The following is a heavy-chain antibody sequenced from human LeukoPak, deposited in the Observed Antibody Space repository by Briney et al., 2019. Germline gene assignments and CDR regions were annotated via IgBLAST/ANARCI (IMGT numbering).Heavy chain of an antibody. V-gene: IGHV3-7*01. D-gene: IGHD3-10*02. CDR3: ARYVRGNPIEY. Sequence: GGSLRLSCAASGFTFSSYWMIWVRQAPGKGLEGVAHLKQDGSEKYYVDSVKGRFTISRDNAKNSLFLQMNSLRADDTAVYYCARYVRGNPIEYWGQGTLATVSS. J-gene: IGHJ4*02. CDR2: LKQDGSEK. CDR1: GFTFSSYW.